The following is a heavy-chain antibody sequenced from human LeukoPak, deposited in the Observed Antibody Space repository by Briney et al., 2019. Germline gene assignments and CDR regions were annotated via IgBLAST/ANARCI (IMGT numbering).Heavy chain of an antibody. Sequence: GGSLRLSCAASGFTFRSSALSWVRQAPGKGLEWVAVISYDGSNKYYADSVKGRFTISRDNSKNTLYLQMNSLRAEDTAVYYCARKLRFADYWGQGTLVTVSS. J-gene: IGHJ4*02. CDR3: ARKLRFADY. CDR2: ISYDGSNK. D-gene: IGHD3-3*01. CDR1: GFTFRSSA. V-gene: IGHV3-30-3*01.